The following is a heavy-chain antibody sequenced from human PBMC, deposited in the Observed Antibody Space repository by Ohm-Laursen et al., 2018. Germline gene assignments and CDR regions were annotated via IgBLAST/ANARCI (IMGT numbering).Heavy chain of an antibody. J-gene: IGHJ3*01. Sequence: SLRLPCAASGLTLKSYSMNWFRQAPGKGLESVASINQDGSEKYFVDSVRGRFTIYRDNAKNSLYLQMNGLRAEDTAVYYCARDREGVYCTTTTYFSMEVFDVWGQGTMVTASS. CDR2: INQDGSEK. V-gene: IGHV3-7*01. CDR1: GLTLKSYS. D-gene: IGHD2-2*01. CDR3: ARDREGVYCTTTTYFSMEVFDV.